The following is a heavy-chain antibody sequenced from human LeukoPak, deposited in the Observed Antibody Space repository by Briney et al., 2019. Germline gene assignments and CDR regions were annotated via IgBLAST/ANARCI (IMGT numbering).Heavy chain of an antibody. CDR3: ARDLGQYYDTSDNWFDP. V-gene: IGHV3-7*01. J-gene: IGHJ5*02. D-gene: IGHD3-22*01. CDR2: INQDGSKK. Sequence: GGSLRLSCAASGLTFSSYWMSWVRQAPGKGLEWVANINQDGSKKYYVDSVKGRFTISRDNAKKSLYLQMNSLRAEDTAVYYCARDLGQYYDTSDNWFDPWGQGTLVTVSS. CDR1: GLTFSSYW.